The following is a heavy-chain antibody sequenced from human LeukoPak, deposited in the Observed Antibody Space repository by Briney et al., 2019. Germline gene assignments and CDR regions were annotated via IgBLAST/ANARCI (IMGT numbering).Heavy chain of an antibody. J-gene: IGHJ4*02. D-gene: IGHD6-19*01. CDR1: GFTFSSNA. CDR2: ISVRGGST. Sequence: GGPLRLSCAPSGFTFSSNAMSWVRQAPGKGVEWVSSISVRGGSTYYADSVKGRFTISRDNSKSTLYLQMNSLRAADTAIYYCAKDRDHSSGWPYYFAYWGQGTLVTVSS. CDR3: AKDRDHSSGWPYYFAY. V-gene: IGHV3-23*01.